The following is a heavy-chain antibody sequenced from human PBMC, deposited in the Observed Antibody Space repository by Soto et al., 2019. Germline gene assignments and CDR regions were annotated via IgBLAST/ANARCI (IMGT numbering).Heavy chain of an antibody. CDR2: ISGSGGST. J-gene: IGHJ4*02. V-gene: IGHV3-23*01. CDR1: GFTFSSYA. D-gene: IGHD3-10*01. Sequence: GGSLRLSCAASGFTFSSYAMSWVRQAPGKGLEWVSAISGSGGSTYYADSVKGRFTISRDNSKNTLYLQMNSLRAEDTAVYYCAKDLIWFGELLSDYWGQGTLVTVSS. CDR3: AKDLIWFGELLSDY.